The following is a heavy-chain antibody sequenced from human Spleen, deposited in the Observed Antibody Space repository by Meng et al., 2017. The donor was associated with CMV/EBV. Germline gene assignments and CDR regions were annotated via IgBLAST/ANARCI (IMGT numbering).Heavy chain of an antibody. V-gene: IGHV3-30*04. J-gene: IGHJ5*02. CDR3: SRDLRSLTSIAVGFDP. CDR1: GFTFIRCA. D-gene: IGHD6-19*01. Sequence: GGSLRLSCTTSGFTFIRCAMNWVRQDPGKGLEWVTLISYDGSNKYYADSVKGRFTISRDNSKNTLYLQMNRLRAEDTAVYYCSRDLRSLTSIAVGFDPWGQGTLVTVSS. CDR2: ISYDGSNK.